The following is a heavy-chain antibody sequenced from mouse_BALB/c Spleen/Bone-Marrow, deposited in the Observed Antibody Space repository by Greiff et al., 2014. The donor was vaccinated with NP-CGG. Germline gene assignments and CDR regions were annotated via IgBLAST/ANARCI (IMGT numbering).Heavy chain of an antibody. Sequence: VQLQQSGAELVKPGASVKLSCTASGFNIKDTYMHWVKQRPEQGLEWIGRIDPANGNTKYDPKFQGKATITADTSSNTAYLQLRSLTSEDTAVYYCARNTQFAYWGQGTLVTVSA. D-gene: IGHD5-1-1*01. V-gene: IGHV14-3*02. CDR1: GFNIKDTY. CDR2: IDPANGNT. CDR3: ARNTQFAY. J-gene: IGHJ3*01.